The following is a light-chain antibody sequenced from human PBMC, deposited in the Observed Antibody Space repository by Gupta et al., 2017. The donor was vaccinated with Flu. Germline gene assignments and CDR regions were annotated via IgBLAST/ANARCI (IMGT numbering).Light chain of an antibody. Sequence: ASVGDRVIITCRASQDITSWLAWYQQKPGKAPKLLIHAASSLQSGVPSRFSGSGYGTDFTLTISSLQPEDFASYYCQQANSLPLTFGGGTKVEIK. V-gene: IGKV1-12*01. CDR1: QDITSW. J-gene: IGKJ4*01. CDR2: AAS. CDR3: QQANSLPLT.